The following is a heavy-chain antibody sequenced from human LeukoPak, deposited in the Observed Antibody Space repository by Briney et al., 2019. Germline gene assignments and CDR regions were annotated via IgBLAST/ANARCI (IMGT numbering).Heavy chain of an antibody. CDR2: ISDSGST. V-gene: IGHV4-39*01. CDR3: ARLHSESYYDSSGYRQETYYFDQ. J-gene: IGHJ4*02. CDR1: GGSISSNIYY. D-gene: IGHD3-22*01. Sequence: SETLSLTCTVSGGSISSNIYYWGWIRQPPGKGLEWIGSISDSGSTDYNPSLKSRVTISVDTSKNQFSLKLSSVTAADTAVCYCARLHSESYYDSSGYRQETYYFDQWGPGILVTVSS.